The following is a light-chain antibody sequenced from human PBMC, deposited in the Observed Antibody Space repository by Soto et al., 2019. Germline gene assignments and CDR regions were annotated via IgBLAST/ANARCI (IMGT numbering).Light chain of an antibody. Sequence: QSVLTQPASVSGSPGQSITISCTGTSSDVGGHKYVSWYQQHPDKAPKVLIFEISNRPSGISKRFSDSKSGNTASLTISGLQAEDEADYYCSSYTSSTTSVVFGGGTKLTVL. CDR2: EIS. V-gene: IGLV2-14*01. J-gene: IGLJ2*01. CDR3: SSYTSSTTSVV. CDR1: SSDVGGHKY.